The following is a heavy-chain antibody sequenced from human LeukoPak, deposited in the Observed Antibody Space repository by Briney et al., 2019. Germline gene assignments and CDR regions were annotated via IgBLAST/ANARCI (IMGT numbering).Heavy chain of an antibody. D-gene: IGHD3-3*01. V-gene: IGHV4-34*01. CDR2: INHSVST. CDR3: ARVANFWSGYYPKWGNWFDH. J-gene: IGHJ5*02. Sequence: SETLSLTCAVYGGSLSVYYWSWIRQPPGKGREWIGEINHSVSTNYNPSLKSRVTISVDTSKNQFSLKLSSVTDADTAVYYCARVANFWSGYYPKWGNWFDHWGQGTLVTVSS. CDR1: GGSLSVYY.